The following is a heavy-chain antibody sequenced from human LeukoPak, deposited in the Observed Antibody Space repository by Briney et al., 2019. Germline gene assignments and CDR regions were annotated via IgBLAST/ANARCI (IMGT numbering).Heavy chain of an antibody. Sequence: ASVRVSCKASGYTFTGYYMHWVRQAPGQGLEWMGWINPNSDGTNYAQKFEGRVTMTRDTSISTAYMELSRLRSDDTAMYYCARDHAGGFDYWGQGTLVTVSS. D-gene: IGHD3-10*01. V-gene: IGHV1-2*02. CDR2: INPNSDGT. CDR3: ARDHAGGFDY. CDR1: GYTFTGYY. J-gene: IGHJ4*02.